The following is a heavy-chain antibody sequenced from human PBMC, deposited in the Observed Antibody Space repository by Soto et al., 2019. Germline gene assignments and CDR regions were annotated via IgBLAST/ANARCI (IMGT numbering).Heavy chain of an antibody. D-gene: IGHD3-10*01. CDR2: IIPIFGTA. CDR3: ASTYYYGSGSYYSFFDY. Sequence: SVKVSCKASGGTFSSYAISWVRQAPGQGLEWMGGIIPIFGTANYAQKFQGRVTITADESTSTAYMELSSLRSEDTAVYYCASTYYYGSGSYYSFFDYWGQGTLVTVYS. CDR1: GGTFSSYA. V-gene: IGHV1-69*13. J-gene: IGHJ4*02.